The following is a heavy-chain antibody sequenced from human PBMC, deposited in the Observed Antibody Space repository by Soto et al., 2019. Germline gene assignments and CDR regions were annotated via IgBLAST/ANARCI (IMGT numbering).Heavy chain of an antibody. D-gene: IGHD6-19*01. V-gene: IGHV1-69*13. CDR3: ARGGVEVAGPLSCWFDP. Sequence: SVKVSCKASGGTFSSYAISWVRQAPGQGLEWMGGIIPIFGTANYAQKFQGRVTITADESTSTAYMELSSLRSEDTAVYYCARGGVEVAGPLSCWFDPWGQGTLVTVS. CDR1: GGTFSSYA. CDR2: IIPIFGTA. J-gene: IGHJ5*02.